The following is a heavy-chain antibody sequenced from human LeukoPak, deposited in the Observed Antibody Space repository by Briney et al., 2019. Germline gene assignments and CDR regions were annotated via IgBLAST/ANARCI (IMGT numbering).Heavy chain of an antibody. J-gene: IGHJ6*03. Sequence: GGSLRLSCVASGFTFTTYGMNWVRQAPGKGLEWVSGITGSGDRTYYADSVKGRFTIYRDNSKYTLYLQMNSLRAEDTAVYYCAKERGDYYYYYMDVWGKGTTVTISS. CDR2: ITGSGDRT. CDR1: GFTFTTYG. D-gene: IGHD1-26*01. V-gene: IGHV3-23*01. CDR3: AKERGDYYYYYMDV.